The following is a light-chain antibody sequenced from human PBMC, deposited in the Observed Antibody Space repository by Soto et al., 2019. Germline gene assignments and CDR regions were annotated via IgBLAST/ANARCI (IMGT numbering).Light chain of an antibody. CDR3: QQSYSTPRT. V-gene: IGKV3-11*01. CDR2: DAS. CDR1: QSVSSY. Sequence: EIVLTQSPATLSLSPGERATLSCRASQSVSSYLAWYQQKPGQAPRLLIYDASNRATGIPARFSGSVSGTDFTLTISSLQPEDFATYYCQQSYSTPRTFGQGTKVDI. J-gene: IGKJ1*01.